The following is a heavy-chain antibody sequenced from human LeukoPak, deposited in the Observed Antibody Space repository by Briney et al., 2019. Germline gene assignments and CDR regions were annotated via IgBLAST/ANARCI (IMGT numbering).Heavy chain of an antibody. V-gene: IGHV3-30*02. D-gene: IGHD3-22*01. CDR1: GFTFSSYG. CDR3: ARAPHYYDSSGYYFM. J-gene: IGHJ4*02. CDR2: IRYDGSHT. Sequence: GGSLRLSCAASGFTFSSYGMHWVRQAPGKGLEWVAFIRYDGSHTYYADSVKGRFTISRDNSKNTLYLQMNSLRAEDTAVYYCARAPHYYDSSGYYFMWGQGTLVTVSS.